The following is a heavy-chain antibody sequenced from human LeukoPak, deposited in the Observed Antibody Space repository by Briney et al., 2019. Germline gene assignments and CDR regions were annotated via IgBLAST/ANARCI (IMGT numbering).Heavy chain of an antibody. D-gene: IGHD6-13*01. CDR3: ATGIAAAGY. Sequence: PGGSLRLSCAASGFTFTNYWMHWVRQAPGKGLVWVSYINVDGSSTSYADSVKGRFTISRDNAKNTLYLQMNSLRAEDTAVYYCATGIAAAGYWGQGTLVTVSS. CDR2: INVDGSST. V-gene: IGHV3-74*01. J-gene: IGHJ4*02. CDR1: GFTFTNYW.